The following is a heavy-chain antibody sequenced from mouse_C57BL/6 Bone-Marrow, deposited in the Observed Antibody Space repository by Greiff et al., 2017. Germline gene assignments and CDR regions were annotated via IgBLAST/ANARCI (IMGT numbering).Heavy chain of an antibody. D-gene: IGHD2-5*01. Sequence: VQLQQSGAELVRPGTSVKVSCKASGYAFTNYLIEWVKQRPGQGLAWIGVINPGSGGTNYNEKFKGKATLTADKSSSTAYMQLSSLTSEDSAVYFCAREKSYYSNPAWFAYWGQGTLVTVSA. CDR2: INPGSGGT. CDR3: AREKSYYSNPAWFAY. CDR1: GYAFTNYL. V-gene: IGHV1-54*01. J-gene: IGHJ3*01.